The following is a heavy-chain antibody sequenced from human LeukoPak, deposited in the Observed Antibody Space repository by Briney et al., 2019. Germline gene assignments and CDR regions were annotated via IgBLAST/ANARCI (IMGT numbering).Heavy chain of an antibody. V-gene: IGHV3-30*02. Sequence: GGSLRLSCAASGFTFSSYGMHWVRQAPGKGLEWVAFIRYDGSNKYYADSVKGRFTISRDNSKNTLYLQMNSLRAEDTAVYYCAKDMGWELSYFDYWGQGTLVTVPS. CDR1: GFTFSSYG. CDR2: IRYDGSNK. J-gene: IGHJ4*02. D-gene: IGHD1-26*01. CDR3: AKDMGWELSYFDY.